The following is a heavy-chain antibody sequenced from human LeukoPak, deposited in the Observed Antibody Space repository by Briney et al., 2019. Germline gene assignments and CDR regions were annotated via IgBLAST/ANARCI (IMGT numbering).Heavy chain of an antibody. CDR3: PGDPVQDFYF. J-gene: IGHJ4*02. CDR2: LNKDGSEK. CDR1: GFTFTNW. V-gene: IGHV3-7*03. Sequence: PGGSLRLSCAASGFTFTNWMTWVRQAPGKGLEWVANLNKDGSEKKYVDSVKGRFTISRDTPKNSVYLKMSSLRVDASPVYYCPGDPVQDFYFCGQGIMVPVSS.